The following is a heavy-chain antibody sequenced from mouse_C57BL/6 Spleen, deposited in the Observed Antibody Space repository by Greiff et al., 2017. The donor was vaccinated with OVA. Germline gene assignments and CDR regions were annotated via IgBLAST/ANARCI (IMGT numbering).Heavy chain of an antibody. D-gene: IGHD1-1*01. CDR1: GYTFTSYW. CDR2: IYPGSGST. J-gene: IGHJ4*01. Sequence: VQLQQPGAELVKPGASVKMSCKASGYTFTSYWITWVKQRPGQGLEWIGDIYPGSGSTNYNEKFKSKATLTVDTSSSTAYMQLSSLTSEDSAVYYCASHYYGSSDGNYAMDYWGQGTSVTVSS. V-gene: IGHV1-55*01. CDR3: ASHYYGSSDGNYAMDY.